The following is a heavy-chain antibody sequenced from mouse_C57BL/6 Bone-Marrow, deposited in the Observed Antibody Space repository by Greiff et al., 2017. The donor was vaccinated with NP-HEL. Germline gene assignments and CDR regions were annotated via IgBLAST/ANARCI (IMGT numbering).Heavy chain of an antibody. J-gene: IGHJ1*03. D-gene: IGHD1-1*01. CDR2: IRNKANNHAT. CDR1: GFTFSDAW. Sequence: EVKLMESGGGLVQPGGSMKLSCAASGFTFSDAWMDWVRQSPEKGLEWVAEIRNKANNHATYYAESVKGRFTISRDDSKSSVYLQMNSLRAEDTGIYYCTRDYGSSYGYWYFDVWGTGTTVTVSS. V-gene: IGHV6-6*01. CDR3: TRDYGSSYGYWYFDV.